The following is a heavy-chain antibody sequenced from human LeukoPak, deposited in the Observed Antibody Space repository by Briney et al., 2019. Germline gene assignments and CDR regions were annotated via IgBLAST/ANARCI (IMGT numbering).Heavy chain of an antibody. D-gene: IGHD2-21*02. CDR3: AKVSYCGGDCYPAHNWFDP. Sequence: GGSLRLSCAASGFTFSSYAMSWVRQAPGKGLEWVSAISGSGGSTYYADSVKGRFTISRDNPKNTLYLQMNSLRAEDTAVYYCAKVSYCGGDCYPAHNWFDPWGQGTLVTVSS. V-gene: IGHV3-23*01. J-gene: IGHJ5*02. CDR2: ISGSGGST. CDR1: GFTFSSYA.